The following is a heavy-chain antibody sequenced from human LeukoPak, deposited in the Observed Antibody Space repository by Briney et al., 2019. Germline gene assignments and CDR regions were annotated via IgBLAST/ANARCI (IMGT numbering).Heavy chain of an antibody. CDR1: GFNFADTA. V-gene: IGHV3-43*02. CDR3: ARVRYDTSGYFVEGFDS. D-gene: IGHD3-22*01. CDR2: ITGRDSST. Sequence: GGSLRLSCAASGFNFADTAIHWVRQRPGKGLQWVSLITGRDSSTYYADSVKGRFTVSRDNSKKSTFLQMTSLRIEDTAFYYCARVRYDTSGYFVEGFDSWGHGTLVTVSS. J-gene: IGHJ4*01.